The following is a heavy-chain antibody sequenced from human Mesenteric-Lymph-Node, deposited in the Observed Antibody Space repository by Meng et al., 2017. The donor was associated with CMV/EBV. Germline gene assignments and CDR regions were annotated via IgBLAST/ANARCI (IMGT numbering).Heavy chain of an antibody. Sequence: GGSLRLSCAASGFTVSSNFMTWVRQAPGKGLEWVANIKDGGSEKYYVDSVKGRFTISRDNSKNTLYLQMNSLRAEDTAVYYCAIITSRGWGQGTLVTVSS. CDR3: AIITSRG. CDR2: IKDGGSEK. D-gene: IGHD3-22*01. CDR1: GFTVSSNF. V-gene: IGHV3-7*01. J-gene: IGHJ4*02.